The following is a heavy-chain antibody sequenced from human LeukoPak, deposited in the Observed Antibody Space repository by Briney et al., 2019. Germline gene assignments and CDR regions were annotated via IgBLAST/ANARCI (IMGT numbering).Heavy chain of an antibody. D-gene: IGHD6-13*01. CDR1: GFTFSRYT. V-gene: IGHV3-30*04. CDR3: ARDEGSSWQIYDAFDI. CDR2: ISNDGNNK. Sequence: GGSLRLSCAASGFTFSRYTMNWVRQAPGKGLEWVAIISNDGNNKDYADSVKGRFTISRDNSKNTLYLQMNSLRAEDTAVYYCARDEGSSWQIYDAFDIWGQGKMVTVSS. J-gene: IGHJ3*02.